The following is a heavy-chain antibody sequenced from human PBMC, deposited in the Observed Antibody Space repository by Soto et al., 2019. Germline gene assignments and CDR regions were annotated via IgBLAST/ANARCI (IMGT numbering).Heavy chain of an antibody. D-gene: IGHD6-19*01. CDR2: NYYSGHT. J-gene: IGHJ4*02. CDR1: GGSISSYY. Sequence: QVQLQESGPGLVKHSETLSLTCTVSGGSISSYYWSWIRQPPGKGLEWIGYNYYSGHTNYNPSLMYRATISVDTSKNQFYLTLSSVTAADMAVYYCARGRAIAVAGTTVDYWGQETMVTVSS. CDR3: ARGRAIAVAGTTVDY. V-gene: IGHV4-59*01.